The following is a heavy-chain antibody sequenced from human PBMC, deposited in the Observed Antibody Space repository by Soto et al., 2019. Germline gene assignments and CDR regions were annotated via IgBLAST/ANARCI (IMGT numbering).Heavy chain of an antibody. V-gene: IGHV4-34*01. Sequence: QVQLQQWGAGLLKPSETLSLTCAVYGGSFSGYYWSWIRQPPGRGLEWIGEINHSGSTNYNPCLKSRVTMSVDTSKNQFSLKLSSVTAADTAVYFCARAVGGYDFWSASYYYYYYMDVWGKGTTVTVSS. J-gene: IGHJ6*03. CDR3: ARAVGGYDFWSASYYYYYYMDV. CDR1: GGSFSGYY. D-gene: IGHD3-3*01. CDR2: INHSGST.